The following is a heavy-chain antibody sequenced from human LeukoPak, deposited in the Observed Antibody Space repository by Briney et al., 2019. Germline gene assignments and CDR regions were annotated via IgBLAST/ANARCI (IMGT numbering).Heavy chain of an antibody. CDR1: GFTFSSHY. J-gene: IGHJ6*03. CDR3: ARNGRVPAAMSFSYFYYMDV. D-gene: IGHD2-2*01. Sequence: GGSLRLSCAASGFTFSSHYMSWVRQAPGKGLEWVSLIYSGGSTYYSDSVKGRFTISRDNSKNTLYLQMNSLRAEDTAVYYCARNGRVPAAMSFSYFYYMDVWGKGTTVTVSS. CDR2: IYSGGST. V-gene: IGHV3-53*01.